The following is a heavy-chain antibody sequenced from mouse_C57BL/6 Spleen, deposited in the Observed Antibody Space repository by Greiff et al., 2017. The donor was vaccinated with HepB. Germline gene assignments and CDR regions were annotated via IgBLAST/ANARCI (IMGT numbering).Heavy chain of an antibody. CDR2: ISDGGSYT. Sequence: EVQGVESGGGLVKPGGSLKLSCAASGFTFSSYAMSWVRQTPEKRLEWVATISDGGSYTYYPDNVKGRFTISRDNAKNNLYLQMSHLKSEDTAMYYCARDLTGYAMDYWGQGTSVTVSS. CDR3: ARDLTGYAMDY. J-gene: IGHJ4*01. CDR1: GFTFSSYA. V-gene: IGHV5-4*01. D-gene: IGHD2-13*01.